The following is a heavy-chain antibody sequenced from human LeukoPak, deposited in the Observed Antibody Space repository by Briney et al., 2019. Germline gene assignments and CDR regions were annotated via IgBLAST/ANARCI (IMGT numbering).Heavy chain of an antibody. CDR1: GGSISSSSFY. CDR3: ARHKMVRGIGYYYMDV. V-gene: IGHV4-39*01. D-gene: IGHD3-10*01. CDR2: IYYSGST. J-gene: IGHJ6*03. Sequence: SETLSLTCTVSGGSISSSSFYWGWIRQPPGKGLEWIGTIYYSGSTFYNPSLKSRVTVSVDTSKNQFSLKLSSLTAADTAVYYCARHKMVRGIGYYYMDVWGKGTTVTISS.